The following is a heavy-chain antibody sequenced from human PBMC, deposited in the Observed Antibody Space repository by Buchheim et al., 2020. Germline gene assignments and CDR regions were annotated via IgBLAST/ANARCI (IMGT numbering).Heavy chain of an antibody. CDR3: ARDRDAYDGYFYYSLDV. D-gene: IGHD5-24*01. J-gene: IGHJ6*02. V-gene: IGHV3-33*01. Sequence: QVQVVESGGGVVQPGRSLRLSCAASGFTFSTYGMHWVRQAPGQGLEWVAAIWYDGTNKYYADSVQGRFTISRDNSKNRRYLQMNSLRAEDTAVYYCARDRDAYDGYFYYSLDVWGQGTT. CDR1: GFTFSTYG. CDR2: IWYDGTNK.